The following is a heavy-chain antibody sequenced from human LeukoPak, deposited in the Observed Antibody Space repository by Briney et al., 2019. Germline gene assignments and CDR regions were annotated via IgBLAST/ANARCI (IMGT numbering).Heavy chain of an antibody. D-gene: IGHD3-10*01. CDR3: ARVPFGNDAFDI. V-gene: IGHV4-61*02. CDR1: GGSISSGSYY. Sequence: PSQTLSLTCTVSGGSISSGSYYWSWIRQPAGKGLEWIGRIYTSGSTNYNPSLKSRVTISVDTSKNQFSLKLSSVTAADTAVYYCARVPFGNDAFDIWGQGTMVTVSS. J-gene: IGHJ3*02. CDR2: IYTSGST.